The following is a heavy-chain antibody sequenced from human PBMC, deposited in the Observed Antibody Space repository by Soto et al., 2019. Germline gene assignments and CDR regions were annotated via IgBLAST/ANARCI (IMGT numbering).Heavy chain of an antibody. V-gene: IGHV3-23*01. J-gene: IGHJ4*02. CDR2: ITNTGGST. CDR3: AKAGYGSGSYYTLSFDY. Sequence: GGSLRLSCAGSGFTFSSHAVSWVRQAPGKELECVSSITNTGGSTYYADSVKGRFTISRDNSKNTVYLQMNSLRAEDTAVYYCAKAGYGSGSYYTLSFDYWGQGSLVTVSS. CDR1: GFTFSSHA. D-gene: IGHD3-10*01.